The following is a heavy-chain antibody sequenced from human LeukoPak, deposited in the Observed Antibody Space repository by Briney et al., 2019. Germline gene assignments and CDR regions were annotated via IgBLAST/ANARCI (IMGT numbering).Heavy chain of an antibody. V-gene: IGHV4-39*07. J-gene: IGHJ4*02. D-gene: IGHD1-14*01. CDR3: ARASTTFDD. Sequence: PSETLSLTCTVSGGSISSSSYYWGWIRQPPGKGLEWIGSIYYSGSTNYNPSLKSRVSISVDTSKNQFSLKLSSVTAADTAVYFCARASTTFDDWGQGTLVTVSS. CDR2: IYYSGST. CDR1: GGSISSSSYY.